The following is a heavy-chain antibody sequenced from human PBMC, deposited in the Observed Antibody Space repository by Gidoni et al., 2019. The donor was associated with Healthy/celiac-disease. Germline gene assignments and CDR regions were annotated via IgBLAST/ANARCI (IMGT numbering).Heavy chain of an antibody. CDR3: ARARPLGNWFDP. V-gene: IGHV1-2*02. Sequence: QVQLVQSGAAVKMPGASGKVSCKASGDTFTGYDMHWVRQAPGQGLEWMGWINPNSGGTNYAQKFQGRVTMTRDTSISTAYIELSRLRSDDTAVYYCARARPLGNWFDPWGQGTLVTVSS. CDR1: GDTFTGYD. CDR2: INPNSGGT. J-gene: IGHJ5*02. D-gene: IGHD3-16*01.